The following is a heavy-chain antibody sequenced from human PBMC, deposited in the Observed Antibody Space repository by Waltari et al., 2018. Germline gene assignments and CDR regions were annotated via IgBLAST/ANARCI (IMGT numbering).Heavy chain of an antibody. D-gene: IGHD6-13*01. CDR1: GGTFSSDA. V-gene: IGHV1-69*01. J-gene: IGHJ4*02. Sequence: QVQLVQSGAEVKKPGSSVKVSCKASGGTFSSDAIIWVRQAPGQWLEWMGGIIPIFGTANYAQKFQGRVTITADESTSTAYMELSSLRSEDTAVYYCARGSQQLSTFDYWGQGTLVTVSS. CDR3: ARGSQQLSTFDY. CDR2: IIPIFGTA.